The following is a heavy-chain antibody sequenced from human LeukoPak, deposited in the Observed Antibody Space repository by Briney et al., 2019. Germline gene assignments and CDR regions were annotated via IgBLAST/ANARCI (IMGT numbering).Heavy chain of an antibody. Sequence: GGSLRLSCAASGFTVSSYYMSWVRQAPGKGLEWVSDISSSGSTKYYADSVKGRFTISRDNSKNTLYLQMNSLRAEDTAVYYCAKLRRCYGMDVWGQGTMVIVSS. CDR2: ISSSGSTK. V-gene: IGHV3-23*01. J-gene: IGHJ6*02. CDR3: AKLRRCYGMDV. CDR1: GFTVSSYY. D-gene: IGHD1-14*01.